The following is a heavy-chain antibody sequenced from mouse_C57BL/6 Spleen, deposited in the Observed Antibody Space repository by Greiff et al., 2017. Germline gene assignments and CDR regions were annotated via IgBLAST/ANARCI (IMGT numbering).Heavy chain of an antibody. Sequence: VKLQESGAELARPGASVKLSCKASGYTFTSYGISWVKQRTGQGLEWIGEIYPRSGNTYYNEKFKGKATLTADKSSSTAYMELRSLTSEDSAVYFCARGTTTGFDYWGQGTTLTVSS. CDR3: ARGTTTGFDY. CDR2: IYPRSGNT. J-gene: IGHJ2*01. CDR1: GYTFTSYG. V-gene: IGHV1-81*01. D-gene: IGHD1-1*01.